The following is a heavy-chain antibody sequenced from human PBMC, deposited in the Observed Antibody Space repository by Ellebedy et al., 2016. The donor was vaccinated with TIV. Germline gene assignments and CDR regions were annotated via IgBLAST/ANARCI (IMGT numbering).Heavy chain of an antibody. V-gene: IGHV3-11*04. CDR2: ISSSSSTI. Sequence: GESLKISCAASGYTFSDHYIDWVRQAPGKGLEWVSYISSSSSTIYYADSVKGRFTISRDNAKNSLYLQMNTLRPEDTAVYYCAREVGGGGAYWGQGTLVTVSS. CDR3: AREVGGGGAY. CDR1: GYTFSDHY. J-gene: IGHJ4*02. D-gene: IGHD2-21*01.